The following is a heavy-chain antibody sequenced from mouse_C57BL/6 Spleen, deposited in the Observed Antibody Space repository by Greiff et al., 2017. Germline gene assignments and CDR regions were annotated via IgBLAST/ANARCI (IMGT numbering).Heavy chain of an antibody. V-gene: IGHV3-1*01. D-gene: IGHD2-3*01. CDR2: ISYSGST. J-gene: IGHJ1*03. CDR1: GYSITSGYD. Sequence: EVKLQESGPGMVKPSQSLSLTCTVPGYSITSGYDWHWIRHFPGNKLEWMGYISYSGSTNYNPSLKSRISITHDTSKNHFFLKLNSVTTEDTATYYCARVYDGSWYFDVWGTGTTVTVSS. CDR3: ARVYDGSWYFDV.